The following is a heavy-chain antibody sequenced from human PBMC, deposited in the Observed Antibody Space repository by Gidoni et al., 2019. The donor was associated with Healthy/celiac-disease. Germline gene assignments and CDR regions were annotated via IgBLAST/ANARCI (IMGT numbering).Heavy chain of an antibody. CDR1: GVTFSSYG. D-gene: IGHD3-9*01. Sequence: QVQLVESGGGVVQPGRSLRLSCAAAGVTFSSYGMHWVRQAPGKGLEWVAVISYDGSNKYYADSVKGRFTLSRDNSKNTLYLQMNSLRAEDTAVYYCAQDATKLRYFDWLFDYWGQGTLVTVSS. V-gene: IGHV3-30*18. CDR2: ISYDGSNK. CDR3: AQDATKLRYFDWLFDY. J-gene: IGHJ4*02.